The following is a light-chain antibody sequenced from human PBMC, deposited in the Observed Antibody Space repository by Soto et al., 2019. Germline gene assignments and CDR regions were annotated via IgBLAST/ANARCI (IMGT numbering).Light chain of an antibody. CDR1: SSNIGAGYD. CDR2: GNS. V-gene: IGLV1-40*01. J-gene: IGLJ1*01. CDR3: QYYDSSLSGWKV. Sequence: QSVLTQPPSVSGAPGQRVTISCTGSSSNIGAGYDVHWYQQLPGTAPKLLIYGNSNRPSGVPDRFSGSKSGTSASLAITGVQAEEEADYYCQYYDSSLSGWKVFGTGTKLTVL.